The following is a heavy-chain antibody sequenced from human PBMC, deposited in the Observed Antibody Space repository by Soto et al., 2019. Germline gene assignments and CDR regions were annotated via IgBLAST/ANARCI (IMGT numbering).Heavy chain of an antibody. D-gene: IGHD3-3*01. J-gene: IGHJ4*02. V-gene: IGHV1-18*01. CDR3: ARRLPSRLGSREPDRYDFWSGYYYYFEY. Sequence: GASVKVSCKASGYTFTSYGIRWVRQAPGQGREWMGWISAYNGNTNYAQKLQGRVTMTTDTSTSTAYMELRSLRSDDTAVYYCARRLPSRLGSREPDRYDFWSGYYYYFEYWGQGTLVTRLL. CDR1: GYTFTSYG. CDR2: ISAYNGNT.